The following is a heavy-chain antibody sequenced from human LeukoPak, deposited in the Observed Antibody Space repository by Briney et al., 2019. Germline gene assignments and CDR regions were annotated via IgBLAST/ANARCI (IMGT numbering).Heavy chain of an antibody. J-gene: IGHJ5*02. CDR1: GYTFTSYD. Sequence: GASVKVSCKASGYTFTSYDINWVRQATGPGLEWMGWMNPNSGNTGCAQKFQGRVTMTRNTSISTAYMELSSLRSEDTAVYYCARGINRYTIFGVVILNWFDPWGQGTLVTVSS. V-gene: IGHV1-8*01. CDR3: ARGINRYTIFGVVILNWFDP. CDR2: MNPNSGNT. D-gene: IGHD3-3*01.